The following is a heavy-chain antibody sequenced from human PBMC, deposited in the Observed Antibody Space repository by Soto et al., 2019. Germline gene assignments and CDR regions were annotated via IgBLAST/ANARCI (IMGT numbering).Heavy chain of an antibody. CDR1: GGSISSYY. CDR2: VYYGGST. D-gene: IGHD3-16*01. V-gene: IGHV4-59*01. J-gene: IGHJ4*02. CDR3: ARLNAIGRPYYFDY. Sequence: PSETLSLTCAVSGGSISSYYWSWIRQPPGQGLEWIGYVYYGGSTDYHPSLKSRLTISLDTSKKQFSLKLNSVTAADTAVYYCARLNAIGRPYYFDYWGQGALVTVSS.